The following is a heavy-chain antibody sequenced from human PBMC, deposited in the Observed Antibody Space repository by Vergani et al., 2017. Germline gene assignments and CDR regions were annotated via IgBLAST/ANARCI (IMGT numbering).Heavy chain of an antibody. D-gene: IGHD2-2*02. Sequence: QVQLVQSGAEVKKPGASVKVSCKASGYTFTSYYMHWVRQAPGQGLEWMGRIIPIFGTANYAQKFQGRVTITADESTSTAYMELSSLRSEDTAVYYCARGLPDVPAAIHPLFDYWGQGTLVTVSS. CDR2: IIPIFGTA. J-gene: IGHJ4*02. V-gene: IGHV1-69*18. CDR1: GYTFTSYY. CDR3: ARGLPDVPAAIHPLFDY.